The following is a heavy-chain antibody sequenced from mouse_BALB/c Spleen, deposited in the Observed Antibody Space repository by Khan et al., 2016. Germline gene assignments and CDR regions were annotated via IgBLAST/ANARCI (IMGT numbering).Heavy chain of an antibody. V-gene: IGHV1-62-2*01. CDR2: FYPGSVSI. CDR3: VRHEFTTAPFAY. Sequence: QVRLQQSGAELVKPGASVQLSCKASDFTFTDNTIHWVKQKSGQGLEWIGWFYPGSVSIKYNENFKDKATLTADKSSSTVYMELSRLTSEDSAVYFCVRHEFTTAPFAYWGQGTLVTVSA. D-gene: IGHD1-2*01. CDR1: DFTFTDNT. J-gene: IGHJ3*01.